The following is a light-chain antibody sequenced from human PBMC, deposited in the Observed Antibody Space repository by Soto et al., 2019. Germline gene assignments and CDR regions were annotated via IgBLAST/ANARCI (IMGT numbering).Light chain of an antibody. CDR2: DAS. CDR3: QQRSNWPIT. V-gene: IGKV3-11*01. J-gene: IGKJ5*01. Sequence: EIVLTQSPATLSLSPGERATLSCWASQSVNRYLVWYQQKPGQAPRLLIYDASNRATGIPARFSGSGSGTDFTLTISSLEPEDFAVYYCQQRSNWPITFGQGTRLEIK. CDR1: QSVNRY.